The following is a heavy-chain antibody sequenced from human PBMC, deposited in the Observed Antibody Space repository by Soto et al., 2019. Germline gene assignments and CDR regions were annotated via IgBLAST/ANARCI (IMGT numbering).Heavy chain of an antibody. D-gene: IGHD3-10*01. J-gene: IGHJ4*02. CDR3: SRVDPGETYPFDH. V-gene: IGHV1-18*01. CDR2: ISAYNGNT. Sequence: ASGKVSCKASGYTFTSYGISWVRQAPGQGLEWMGWISAYNGNTNYAQKLQGRVTMTTDTSTSTAYMELSGLRSDDTAVYYCSRVDPGETYPFDHWGQGTLVNVSS. CDR1: GYTFTSYG.